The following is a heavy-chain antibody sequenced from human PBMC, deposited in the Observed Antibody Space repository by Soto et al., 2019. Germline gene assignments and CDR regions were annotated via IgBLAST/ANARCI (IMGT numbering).Heavy chain of an antibody. CDR2: ISSSSSYI. V-gene: IGHV3-21*01. Sequence: GGSLRLSCAASGFTFSSYSMNWVRQAPGKGLEWVSSISSSSSYIYYADSVKGRFTISRDNAKNSLYLQMNSLRAEDTAVYYCARRPASGYDFWSGNTPIYYYYGMDVWGQGTTVTVSS. CDR1: GFTFSSYS. D-gene: IGHD3-3*01. J-gene: IGHJ6*02. CDR3: ARRPASGYDFWSGNTPIYYYYGMDV.